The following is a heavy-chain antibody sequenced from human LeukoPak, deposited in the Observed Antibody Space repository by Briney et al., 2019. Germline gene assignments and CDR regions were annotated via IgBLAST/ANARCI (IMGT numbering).Heavy chain of an antibody. CDR2: IIPIFGTA. Sequence: ASVKVSCKASGGTFSSYAISWVRQAPGQGLEWIGGIIPIFGTANYAQKFQGRVTITTDESTSTAYMELSSLRSEDTAVYYCAKADYGDYTVDPWGQGTLVTVSS. CDR1: GGTFSSYA. J-gene: IGHJ5*02. V-gene: IGHV1-69*05. D-gene: IGHD4-17*01. CDR3: AKADYGDYTVDP.